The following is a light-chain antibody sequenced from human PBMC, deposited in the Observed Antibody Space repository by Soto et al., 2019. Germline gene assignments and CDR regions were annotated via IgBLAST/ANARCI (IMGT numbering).Light chain of an antibody. CDR1: MRDIGAYNL. CDR2: EVR. CDR3: SSFTSKSTLI. J-gene: IGLJ2*01. V-gene: IGLV2-14*03. Sequence: QSVLTKPASVSGSPGQSITISCAGTMRDIGAYNLVSWYQQHPGKAPQLIIYEVRNRPSGISFRFSGSKSANTASLTISGLQAEDEADYYCSSFTSKSTLIFGGGTKVTLL.